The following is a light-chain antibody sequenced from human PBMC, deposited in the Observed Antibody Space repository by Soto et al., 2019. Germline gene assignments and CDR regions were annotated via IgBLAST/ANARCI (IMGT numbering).Light chain of an antibody. CDR1: QSVSSY. CDR3: QQRSNWPLP. Sequence: IVLTESPATLSLSPLERATLSFRASQSVSSYFAWYQQKPGQAPRLLIYDASNRATGIPPRFSGSGSGTDFTLTISSLEPEDFAVYYCQQRSNWPLPFGGGTKVDIK. V-gene: IGKV3-11*01. CDR2: DAS. J-gene: IGKJ4*01.